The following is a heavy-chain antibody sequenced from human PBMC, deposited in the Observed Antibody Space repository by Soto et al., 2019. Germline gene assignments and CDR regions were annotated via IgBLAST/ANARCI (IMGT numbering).Heavy chain of an antibody. D-gene: IGHD2-2*01. CDR2: INHSGST. CDR3: ARGGSFSSSSTSRSKFDY. J-gene: IGHJ4*02. CDR1: GGSFSGYY. Sequence: QVQLQQWGAGLLKPSETLSLTCAVYGGSFSGYYWSWIRQPPGKGLEWIGEINHSGSTNYNPSLTSRVTISVDTSKNQFSLKLSSVTAADTAVYYCARGGSFSSSSTSRSKFDYWGQGTLVTVSS. V-gene: IGHV4-34*01.